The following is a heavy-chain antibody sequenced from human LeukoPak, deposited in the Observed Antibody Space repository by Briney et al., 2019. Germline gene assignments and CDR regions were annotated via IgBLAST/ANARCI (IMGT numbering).Heavy chain of an antibody. J-gene: IGHJ4*02. CDR2: VYHSGST. CDR3: ARARLAMSDVFDS. V-gene: IGHV4-59*02. Sequence: SETLSLTCSVSGHSVSSYYWICIRQPPGKGLEWIGYVYHSGSTNYNPSLNSGGTISLDPSKNQFSLKLTSVTAADTAVYYCARARLAMSDVFDSWDQGTLVTVSS. CDR1: GHSVSSYY. D-gene: IGHD2-21*01.